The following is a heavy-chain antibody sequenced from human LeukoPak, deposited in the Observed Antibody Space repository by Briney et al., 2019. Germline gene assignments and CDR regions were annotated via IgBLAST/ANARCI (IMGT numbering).Heavy chain of an antibody. CDR3: VRQVAPYWFGY. V-gene: IGHV4-39*01. D-gene: IGHD2-8*02. J-gene: IGHJ4*02. CDR2: IDHRGRT. CDR1: GDSISSNSYY. Sequence: SETLSLTCTVSGDSISSNSYYWVWIRQPPGKGLEWIGTIDHRGRTYYSPTLKSRVTMSVDTSKNQFSLNLISVTATDTAVHYCVRQVAPYWFGYWGRGTLVTVSS.